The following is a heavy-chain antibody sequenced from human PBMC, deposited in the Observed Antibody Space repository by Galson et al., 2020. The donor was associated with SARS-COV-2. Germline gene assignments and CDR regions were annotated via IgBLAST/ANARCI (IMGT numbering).Heavy chain of an antibody. J-gene: IGHJ4*02. Sequence: TGGSLRLSCAASGFTFSSYCMHWVRQAPGKGLEWVAVIRHDGSNKYYADSVKGRFTISRDNSKNTLYLQMNSLRAEDTAVYYCAREEGYSYGTYYFDYWGQGTRVTGSS. D-gene: IGHD5-18*01. CDR3: AREEGYSYGTYYFDY. V-gene: IGHV3-33*01. CDR2: IRHDGSNK. CDR1: GFTFSSYC.